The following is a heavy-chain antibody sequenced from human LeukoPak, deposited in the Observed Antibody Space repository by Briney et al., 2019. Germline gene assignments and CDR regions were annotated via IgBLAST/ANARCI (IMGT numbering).Heavy chain of an antibody. CDR1: GFTFSDYY. CDR3: ARGPGGSGSTWYFDY. J-gene: IGHJ4*02. V-gene: IGHV3-11*01. D-gene: IGHD3-22*01. Sequence: GGSLRLSCAASGFTFSDYYMSRIRRAPGKGLEWLLYISSSGSTIYYAGSVKGRFTISRDNAKNSLYLQMNSLRAEDTAVYYCARGPGGSGSTWYFDYWGQGTLVTVSS. CDR2: ISSSGSTI.